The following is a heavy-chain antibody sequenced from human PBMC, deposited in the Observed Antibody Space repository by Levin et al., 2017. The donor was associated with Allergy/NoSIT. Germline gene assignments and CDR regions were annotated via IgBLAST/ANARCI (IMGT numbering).Heavy chain of an antibody. Sequence: SETLSLTCIVSGGSINNYHWSWNRQPPGKGLEWIGYIYYSGSTNYNPSLKSRVTMSVDTSKNQFSLTLNSVTAADTAVYYCARDRVVASSGTYYYYGMAVWGQGTTVTVSS. CDR1: GGSINNYH. V-gene: IGHV4-59*01. CDR3: ARDRVVASSGTYYYYGMAV. J-gene: IGHJ6*01. CDR2: IYYSGST. D-gene: IGHD2-15*01.